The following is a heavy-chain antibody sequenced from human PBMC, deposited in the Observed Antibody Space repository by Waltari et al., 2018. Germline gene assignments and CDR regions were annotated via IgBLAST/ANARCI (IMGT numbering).Heavy chain of an antibody. CDR2: IYYTGST. D-gene: IGHD3-16*01. CDR3: ARERGMALYYYYGMDV. CDR1: GDSISSSSYY. Sequence: QMQLQESGPGLVTPSETLSLTCTVSGDSISSSSYYWGWLRQPPGKGLEWIGSIYYTGSTSYNPSLKSRVTISVDTSKNQLSLKLSSVTAADTAVYYCARERGMALYYYYGMDVWGQGTTVTVSS. V-gene: IGHV4-39*02. J-gene: IGHJ6*02.